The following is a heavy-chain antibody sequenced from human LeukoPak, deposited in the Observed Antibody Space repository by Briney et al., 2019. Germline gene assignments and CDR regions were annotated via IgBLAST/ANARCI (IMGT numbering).Heavy chain of an antibody. J-gene: IGHJ5*02. D-gene: IGHD3-16*01. CDR3: ARGQFPQLRLNWFDP. CDR2: INHSGST. V-gene: IGHV4-34*01. Sequence: SETLSLTRAVYGGSFSGYYWSWIRQPPGKRLEWVGEINHSGSTNYNPSLKSRVTISVDTSKNQFSLKLSSVTAADTAVYYCARGQFPQLRLNWFDPWGQGTLVTVSS. CDR1: GGSFSGYY.